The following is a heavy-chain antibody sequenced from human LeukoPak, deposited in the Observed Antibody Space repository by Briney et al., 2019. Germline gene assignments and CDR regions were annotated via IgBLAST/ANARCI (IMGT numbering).Heavy chain of an antibody. Sequence: SETLSLTCTVSGGSISSYYWSWIRQPAGKGLEWSGRIHTSGSTNYNPSLKSRVTMSVDTSKNQFSLKLSSVTAADTAVYYCARESYYGSGSLNWFDPWGQGTLVTVSS. CDR2: IHTSGST. CDR1: GGSISSYY. V-gene: IGHV4-4*07. D-gene: IGHD3-10*01. J-gene: IGHJ5*02. CDR3: ARESYYGSGSLNWFDP.